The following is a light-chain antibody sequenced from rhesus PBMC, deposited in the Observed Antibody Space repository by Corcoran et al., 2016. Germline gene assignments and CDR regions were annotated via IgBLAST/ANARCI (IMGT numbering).Light chain of an antibody. J-gene: IGKJ4*01. CDR1: QSVSSR. Sequence: EIVMTQSPATLSLSPGERATLSCRASQSVSSRLAWYQQRPGKAPRLLVFDASWRATEIPDRFSGSGSGTEFTLTISGLEPEDVGIYYCQQDYSWPLTFGGGTEVEIK. CDR2: DAS. CDR3: QQDYSWPLT. V-gene: IGKV3-42*01.